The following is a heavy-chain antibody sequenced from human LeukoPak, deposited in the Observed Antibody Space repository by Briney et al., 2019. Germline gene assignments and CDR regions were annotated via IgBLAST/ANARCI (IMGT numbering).Heavy chain of an antibody. CDR3: ARNGYQLLWRYYFDY. D-gene: IGHD2-2*01. CDR2: ISYDGSNK. Sequence: QPGGSLRLSCAASGFTFSSYATHWVRQAPGKGLEWVAVISYDGSNKYYADSVKGRFTISRDNSKNTLYLQMNSLRAEDTAVYYCARNGYQLLWRYYFDYWGQGTLVTVSS. J-gene: IGHJ4*02. CDR1: GFTFSSYA. V-gene: IGHV3-30-3*01.